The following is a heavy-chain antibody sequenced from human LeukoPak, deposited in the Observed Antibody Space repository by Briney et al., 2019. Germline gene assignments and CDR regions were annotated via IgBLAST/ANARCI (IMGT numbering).Heavy chain of an antibody. V-gene: IGHV4-39*01. CDR3: ASERRSGGYYSGRNNAFDV. D-gene: IGHD3-22*01. J-gene: IGHJ3*01. Sequence: PSETLSLACTVSGGSVSKTSSYWGWIRQPPGKGLEWIGSIYYSGTTYYNPSLKSRVTISVDTSKNQFSLKLTSVTAADAAVYYCASERRSGGYYSGRNNAFDVWGQGTVVTVSS. CDR2: IYYSGTT. CDR1: GGSVSKTSSY.